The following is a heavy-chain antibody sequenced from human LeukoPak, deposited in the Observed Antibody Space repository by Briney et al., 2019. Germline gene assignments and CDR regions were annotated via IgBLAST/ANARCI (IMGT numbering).Heavy chain of an antibody. V-gene: IGHV3-30-3*01. D-gene: IGHD5-12*01. CDR1: GFTFSSYA. J-gene: IGHJ4*02. Sequence: PGGSLRLSCAASGFTFSSYAMHWVRQAPGKGLEWVAVISYDGSNKYYADSVKGRFTISRDNSKNTLYLQMNSLRAEDTAVYYCAREALGWEWLRSRYFDYWGQGTLVTVSS. CDR3: AREALGWEWLRSRYFDY. CDR2: ISYDGSNK.